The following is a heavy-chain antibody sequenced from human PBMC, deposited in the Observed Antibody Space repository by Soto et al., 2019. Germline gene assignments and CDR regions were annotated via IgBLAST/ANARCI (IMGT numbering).Heavy chain of an antibody. J-gene: IGHJ4*02. V-gene: IGHV1-18*01. CDR1: GFTFTRHG. CDR2: ISAYNGNT. D-gene: IGHD3-10*01. CDR3: ARDERGAMFY. Sequence: ASVKGSCQASGFTFTRHGISWVRQAPGQGLEWMGWISAYNGNTNYAQKLQGRVTMTTDTSTSTAYMELRSLRSDDTAVYYCARDERGAMFYWGQGTLVTVSS.